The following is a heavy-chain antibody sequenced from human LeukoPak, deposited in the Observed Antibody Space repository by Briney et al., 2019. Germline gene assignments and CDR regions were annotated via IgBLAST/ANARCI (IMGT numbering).Heavy chain of an antibody. Sequence: ASVKVSCKASGYIFTSYDINWVRQATGQGLEWMGWMNPNSGNTGYAQKFQGRVTMTRDTSISTAYMELSRLRSDDTAVYYCARGCSSTSCYDPYAFDIWGQGTMVTVSS. CDR1: GYIFTSYD. CDR3: ARGCSSTSCYDPYAFDI. D-gene: IGHD2-2*01. J-gene: IGHJ3*02. V-gene: IGHV1-8*01. CDR2: MNPNSGNT.